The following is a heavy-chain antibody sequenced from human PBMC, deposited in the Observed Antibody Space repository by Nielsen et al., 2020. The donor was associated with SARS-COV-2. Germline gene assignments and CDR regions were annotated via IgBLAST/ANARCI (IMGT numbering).Heavy chain of an antibody. CDR2: INAGNGNT. J-gene: IGHJ6*02. CDR1: GYTFTSFA. V-gene: IGHV1-3*01. CDR3: ARVTGFGVVIIPVYGMDV. Sequence: ASVKVSCKTSGYTFTSFAIHWVRQAPGQSLEWMGWINAGNGNTKYSQKFQGRVTMTRDTSANTAYMELSSLSSEDTAVYYCARVTGFGVVIIPVYGMDVWGQGTTVTVSS. D-gene: IGHD3-3*01.